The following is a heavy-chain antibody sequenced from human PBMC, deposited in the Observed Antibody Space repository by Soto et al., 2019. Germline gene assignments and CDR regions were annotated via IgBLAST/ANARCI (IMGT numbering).Heavy chain of an antibody. V-gene: IGHV4-38-2*02. CDR3: ARDGGRYDYSDY. CDR1: GYSINSGYY. D-gene: IGHD2-15*01. CDR2: IYHSGNT. J-gene: IGHJ4*02. Sequence: SETLSLTCAVSGYSINSGYYWGWIRQPPGKGLEWIGSIYHSGNTYYNPSLKSRVTISIDTSKNQFSLKLNAVTAADTAVYYCARDGGRYDYSDYWGQGTLVTVSS.